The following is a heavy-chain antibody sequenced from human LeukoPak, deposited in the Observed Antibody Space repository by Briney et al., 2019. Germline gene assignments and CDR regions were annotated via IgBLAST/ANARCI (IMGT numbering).Heavy chain of an antibody. D-gene: IGHD5-18*01. CDR3: AATVDTGIYYYYGMDV. CDR2: IVVGSGNT. V-gene: IGHV1-58*02. Sequence: SVKVSCKASGFTFTSSAMQWVRQARGQRLEWIGWIVVGSGNTNYARKFQERVTITRDMSTSTAYMELSSLRSEDTAVYYCAATVDTGIYYYYGMDVWGQGTTVTVSS. CDR1: GFTFTSSA. J-gene: IGHJ6*02.